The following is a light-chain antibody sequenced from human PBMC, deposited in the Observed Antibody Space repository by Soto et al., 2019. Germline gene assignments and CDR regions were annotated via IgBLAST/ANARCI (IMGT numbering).Light chain of an antibody. CDR2: AAS. CDR3: QQRSSWPPIT. CDR1: QGISSY. V-gene: IGKV1-9*01. J-gene: IGKJ5*01. Sequence: DIQLTQSPSFLSASVGDRVTITCRASQGISSYLAWYQQKPGKAPKLLIYAASTLQSGVPSRFSGSGSGTEFTLTVSSLEPEDFAVYYCQQRSSWPPITFGQGTRLEIK.